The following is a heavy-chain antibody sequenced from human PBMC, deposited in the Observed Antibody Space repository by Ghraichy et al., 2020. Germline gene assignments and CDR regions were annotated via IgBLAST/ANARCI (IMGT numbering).Heavy chain of an antibody. V-gene: IGHV4-59*01. J-gene: IGHJ4*02. Sequence: SETLSLTCTVSGGSMSSYYWSWIRKPPGKGLEWIGYIYYSGSTSYNPSLKSRVTISIDTSKNQFSLNLSSVTAADTAVYYCARSFSSGWYSFDYWGQGTLVTVSS. CDR3: ARSFSSGWYSFDY. CDR1: GGSMSSYY. CDR2: IYYSGST. D-gene: IGHD6-19*01.